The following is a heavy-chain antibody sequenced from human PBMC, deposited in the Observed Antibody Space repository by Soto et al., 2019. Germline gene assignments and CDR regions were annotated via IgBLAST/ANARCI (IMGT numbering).Heavy chain of an antibody. CDR2: INPNGGST. J-gene: IGHJ4*02. D-gene: IGHD2-15*01. CDR3: ARAGYCSGGTCFHGNCDY. CDR1: GYTFTTYY. V-gene: IGHV1-46*01. Sequence: QVQLVQSGAEVKRPGASVKVSCKASGYTFTTYYMHWVRQAPGQGLEWLGIINPNGGSTTYAQKFRGIVTMTRETSTGTVYLELSSLRSEDTAVYYCARAGYCSGGTCFHGNCDYWGQGTLVTVSA.